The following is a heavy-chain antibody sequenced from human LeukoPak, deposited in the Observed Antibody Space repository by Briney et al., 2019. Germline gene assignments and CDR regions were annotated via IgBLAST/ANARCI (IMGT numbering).Heavy chain of an antibody. CDR2: IYDSGSI. Sequence: PSETLSLTCTVSGDFLSSGSYYGGWIRQSPGEGLAWIGSIYDSGSIFYNASFVSRLTQSVDTSNNQFYLKLRSLTAAGTAVYYCARLCEVTSCAKFDYWGQGIQVTVSS. CDR3: ARLCEVTSCAKFDY. D-gene: IGHD2-21*02. V-gene: IGHV4-39*01. CDR1: GDFLSSGSYY. J-gene: IGHJ4*02.